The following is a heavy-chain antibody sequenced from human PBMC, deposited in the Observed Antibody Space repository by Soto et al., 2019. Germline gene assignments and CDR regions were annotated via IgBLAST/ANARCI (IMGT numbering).Heavy chain of an antibody. V-gene: IGHV3-15*01. CDR3: TTDQAGGYFYYFGVVV. CDR2: IRSKGDGETT. Sequence: GGSLRLSCAASGFTFSNAWMSWVRQAPGKGLEWVGRIRSKGDGETTDYAAPVRGRFTISRDGSKNTFFLQMNSLKAEDTAVYYCTTDQAGGYFYYFGVVVWGQGTTVTVSS. D-gene: IGHD2-15*01. J-gene: IGHJ6*02. CDR1: GFTFSNAW.